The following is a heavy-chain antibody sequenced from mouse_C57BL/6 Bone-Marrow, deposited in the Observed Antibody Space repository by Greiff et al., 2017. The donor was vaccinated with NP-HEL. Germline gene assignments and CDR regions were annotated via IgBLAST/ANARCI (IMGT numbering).Heavy chain of an antibody. CDR1: GYAFTNYL. D-gene: IGHD1-1*01. J-gene: IGHJ4*01. V-gene: IGHV1-54*01. Sequence: QVQLKESGAELVRPGTSVKVSCKASGYAFTNYLIEWVKQRPGQGLEWIGVINPGSGGTNYNEKFKGKATLTADKSSSTAYMQLSSLTSEDSAVYFCASLHYYGSSSYAMDYWGQGTSVTVSS. CDR2: INPGSGGT. CDR3: ASLHYYGSSSYAMDY.